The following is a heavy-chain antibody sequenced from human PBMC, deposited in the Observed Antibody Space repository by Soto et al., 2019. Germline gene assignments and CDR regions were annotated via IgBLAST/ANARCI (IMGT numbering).Heavy chain of an antibody. CDR2: ISGSGGNT. J-gene: IGHJ4*02. CDR1: GFTFSSYG. Sequence: PGGSLRLSCAASGFTFSSYGMSWVRQAPGKGLEWVSSISGSGGNTYYPDSVRGRFTISRDISKNTLYLQMNSLRAEDTALYYCAKDLGSSPPGDFWGQGTLVTVSS. V-gene: IGHV3-23*01. D-gene: IGHD6-6*01. CDR3: AKDLGSSPPGDF.